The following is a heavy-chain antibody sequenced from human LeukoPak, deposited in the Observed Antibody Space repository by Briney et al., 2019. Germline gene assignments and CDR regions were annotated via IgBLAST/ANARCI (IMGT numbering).Heavy chain of an antibody. J-gene: IGHJ4*02. CDR3: ARVDIAVAFYFDY. CDR2: VYYSGST. CDR1: GGSISSCY. D-gene: IGHD6-19*01. V-gene: IGHV4-59*01. Sequence: SETLSLTCTVSGGSISSCYWGWIRQPPGKGLEWIGFVYYSGSTNYNPSLKSRVTISVDTSKNQFSLKLNSVTAADTAVYYCARVDIAVAFYFDYWGQGTLVTVSS.